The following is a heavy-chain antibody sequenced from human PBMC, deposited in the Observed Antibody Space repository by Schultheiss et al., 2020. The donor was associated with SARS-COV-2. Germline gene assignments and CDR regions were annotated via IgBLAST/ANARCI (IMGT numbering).Heavy chain of an antibody. CDR3: ARDPYGDSPPDF. V-gene: IGHV4-59*01. J-gene: IGHJ4*02. Sequence: SETLSLTCTVSGGSISSYYWSWIRQPPGKGLEWIGYIYYSGSTNYNPSLKSRVTISVDTSKNQFSLKLSSVTAADTAVYYCARDPYGDSPPDFWGQGTLVTVSS. CDR1: GGSISSYY. D-gene: IGHD2-15*01. CDR2: IYYSGST.